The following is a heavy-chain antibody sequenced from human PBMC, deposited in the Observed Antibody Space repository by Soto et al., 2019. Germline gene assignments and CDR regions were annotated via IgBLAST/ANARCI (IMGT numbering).Heavy chain of an antibody. D-gene: IGHD2-15*01. Sequence: GGSLRLSCAASGFTFTSYSMNWFRQAPGKRLEWVSSISSTTSTIYYEDSVKGRFTISSDNAKNSLYLQMNSLRDEDTAVYYCARDRYCSGGSCYSGPIGYWGQGTLVTVSS. CDR3: ARDRYCSGGSCYSGPIGY. CDR2: ISSTTSTI. CDR1: GFTFTSYS. V-gene: IGHV3-48*02. J-gene: IGHJ4*02.